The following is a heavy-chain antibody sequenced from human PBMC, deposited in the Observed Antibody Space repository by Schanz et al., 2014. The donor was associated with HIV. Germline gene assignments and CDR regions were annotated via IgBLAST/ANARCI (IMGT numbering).Heavy chain of an antibody. D-gene: IGHD3-10*01. V-gene: IGHV3-23*01. CDR1: GFTFSTYA. CDR3: AKGQRGMVRGDIDY. J-gene: IGHJ4*02. Sequence: EVQVLESGGGLVQPGGSLRLSCAASGFTFSTYAMTWVRQAPGKGLEWVSAISGSGISTYYADSVKGRFTISRDNSKTTLYLQMNSLRAGDTAVYYCAKGQRGMVRGDIDYWGQGTLVTVSS. CDR2: ISGSGIST.